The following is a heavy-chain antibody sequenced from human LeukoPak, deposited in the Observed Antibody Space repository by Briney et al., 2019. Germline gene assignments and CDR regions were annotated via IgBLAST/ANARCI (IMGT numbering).Heavy chain of an antibody. V-gene: IGHV4-31*03. CDR3: ARENYGCSSTSCYGWFDP. J-gene: IGHJ5*02. CDR1: GGSISSGGYY. Sequence: PSQTLSLTCTVSGGSISSGGYYWSWIRQHPGKGLERIGNIYYSGSTYYNPSLKSRVTISIDTSKNQFSLKLSSVTAADTAVYYCARENYGCSSTSCYGWFDPWGQGTLVTVSS. D-gene: IGHD2-2*01. CDR2: IYYSGST.